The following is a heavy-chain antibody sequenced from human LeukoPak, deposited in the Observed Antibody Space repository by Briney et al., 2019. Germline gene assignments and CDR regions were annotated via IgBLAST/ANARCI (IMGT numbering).Heavy chain of an antibody. CDR2: IFHTGTT. J-gene: IGHJ5*01. Sequence: SETLSLACTVSGGSVTMYYWHWIRQAPGKGLEWIGFIFHTGTTNYNPSLKSRVTISVDTSKNQFSLKLTSVTAADTAVYFCARDLFPINWFESWGQGTLVTVSS. V-gene: IGHV4-59*02. CDR1: GGSVTMYY. CDR3: ARDLFPINWFES. D-gene: IGHD2-2*02.